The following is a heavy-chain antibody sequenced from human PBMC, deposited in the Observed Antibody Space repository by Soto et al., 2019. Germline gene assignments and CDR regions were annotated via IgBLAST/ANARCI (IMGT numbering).Heavy chain of an antibody. J-gene: IGHJ6*03. CDR2: ISWNSGSI. Sequence: GGSLRLSCAASGFTFDDYAMHWVRQAPGKGLEWVSGISWNSGSIGYADSVKGRFTISRDNAKNSLYLQMNSLRAEDTALYYCAKDASSSWDYYYYYMDVWGKGTTVTVSS. D-gene: IGHD6-13*01. V-gene: IGHV3-9*01. CDR3: AKDASSSWDYYYYYMDV. CDR1: GFTFDDYA.